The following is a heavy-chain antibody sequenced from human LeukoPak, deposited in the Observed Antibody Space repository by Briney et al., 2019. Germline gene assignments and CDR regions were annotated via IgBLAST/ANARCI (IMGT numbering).Heavy chain of an antibody. CDR2: INHSGST. D-gene: IGHD2-15*01. CDR1: GGSFSGYY. J-gene: IGHJ4*02. V-gene: IGHV4-34*01. CDR3: ARGGGYCSGGSCYSPGVYFDY. Sequence: SETLSLTCAVYGGSFSGYYWTWIRQPPGKGLEWIGEINHSGSTNYNPSLKSRVTISVDTSKNQFSLKLRSVTAADTAVYYCARGGGYCSGGSCYSPGVYFDYCGQGTPVTVSP.